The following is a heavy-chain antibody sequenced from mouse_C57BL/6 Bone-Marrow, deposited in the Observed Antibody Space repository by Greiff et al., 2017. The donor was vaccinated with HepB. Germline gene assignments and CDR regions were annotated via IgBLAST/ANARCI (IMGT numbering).Heavy chain of an antibody. CDR3: TRDAPRWLRAMDY. Sequence: EVNVVESGEGLVKPGGSLKLSCAASGSTFSSYAMSWVRQTPEKRLEWVAYISSGGDYIYYADTVKGRFTISRDNARNTLYLQMSSLKSEDTAMYYCTRDAPRWLRAMDYWGQGTSVTVSS. D-gene: IGHD2-2*01. CDR2: ISSGGDYI. J-gene: IGHJ4*01. V-gene: IGHV5-9-1*02. CDR1: GSTFSSYA.